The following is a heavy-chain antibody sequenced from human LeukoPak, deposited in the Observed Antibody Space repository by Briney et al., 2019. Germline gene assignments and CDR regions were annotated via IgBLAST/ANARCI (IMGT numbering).Heavy chain of an antibody. Sequence: GESLKISCQGSGYSFTNYWIGWVRQMPGKGLEWMGIIYPGDFDTKYGPSFQGQVTISADKSIRTAYLQWSSLKASDTAIYYCARQNGLASASDYWGQGTLVTVSS. CDR2: IYPGDFDT. CDR3: ARQNGLASASDY. D-gene: IGHD6-13*01. V-gene: IGHV5-51*01. CDR1: GYSFTNYW. J-gene: IGHJ4*02.